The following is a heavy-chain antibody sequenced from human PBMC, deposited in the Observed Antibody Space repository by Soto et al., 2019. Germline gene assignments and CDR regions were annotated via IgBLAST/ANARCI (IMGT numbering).Heavy chain of an antibody. J-gene: IGHJ5*02. V-gene: IGHV4-59*08. CDR1: GGSISSYY. Sequence: SETQSLTCTVSGGSISSYYWSWIRQPPGKGLEWIGFTYYSGNTNYNPSLKSRATISVDTSKNQFSLKLSSVTAADTAVYYCARQLGFCSSTSCYGWYDPWGQGTLVTVSS. CDR3: ARQLGFCSSTSCYGWYDP. D-gene: IGHD2-2*01. CDR2: TYYSGNT.